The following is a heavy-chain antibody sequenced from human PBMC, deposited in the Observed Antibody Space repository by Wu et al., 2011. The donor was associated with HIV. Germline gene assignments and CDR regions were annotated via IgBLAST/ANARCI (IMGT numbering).Heavy chain of an antibody. CDR1: GGTFNTYA. J-gene: IGHJ4*02. V-gene: IGHV1-69*05. CDR2: IIPIFGTT. Sequence: QVQLVQSGTEVKKPGSSVKVSCKASGGTFNTYAISWVRQAPGQGLEWMGGIIPIFGTTNHAQKFQGRVTITTDESTSTAYMELSSLRSEDTAVYYCASLRVDISLHLGWGQGTLVTVSS. D-gene: IGHD2-2*03. CDR3: ASLRVDISLHLG.